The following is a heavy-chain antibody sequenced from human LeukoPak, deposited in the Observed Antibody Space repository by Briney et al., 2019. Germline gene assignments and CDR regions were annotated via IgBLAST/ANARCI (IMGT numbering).Heavy chain of an antibody. CDR1: GFTFNNYA. D-gene: IGHD5-12*01. J-gene: IGHJ4*02. CDR3: ARNSRVASTSGLNY. Sequence: GGSLRLSCAASGFTFNNYAMSWVRQAPGEGLEWVSAISGGGDSTYYADSVKGRFTISRDNSNNMSYLQMTSLRLDDTAMYYCARNSRVASTSGLNYWGQGTLVTVSS. CDR2: ISGGGDST. V-gene: IGHV3-23*01.